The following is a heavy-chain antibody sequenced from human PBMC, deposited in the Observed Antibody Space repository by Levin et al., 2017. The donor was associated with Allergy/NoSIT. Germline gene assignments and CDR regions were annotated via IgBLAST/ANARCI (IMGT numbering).Heavy chain of an antibody. CDR2: ISYDGSNK. CDR3: AKDQEVVPATYYYYYYGMDV. D-gene: IGHD2-2*01. CDR1: GFTFSSYG. J-gene: IGHJ6*02. Sequence: GGSLRLSCAASGFTFSSYGMHWVRQAPGKGLEWVAVISYDGSNKYYADSVKGRFTISRDNSKNTLYLQMNSLRAEDTAVYYCAKDQEVVPATYYYYYYGMDVWGQGTTVTVSS. V-gene: IGHV3-30*18.